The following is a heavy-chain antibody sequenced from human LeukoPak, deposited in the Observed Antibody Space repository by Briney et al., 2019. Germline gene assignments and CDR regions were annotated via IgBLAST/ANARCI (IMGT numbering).Heavy chain of an antibody. J-gene: IGHJ4*02. CDR3: ARRRQAAAAALDY. V-gene: IGHV3-30-3*01. CDR2: ISYDGSNK. Sequence: PGRSLRLSCAASGFTFSSYAMHWVRQAPGKGLEWVAGISYDGSNKYYADSVKGRFTISRDNSKNTLYLQMNSLRAEDTAVYYCARRRQAAAAALDYWGQGTLVTVSS. D-gene: IGHD6-13*01. CDR1: GFTFSSYA.